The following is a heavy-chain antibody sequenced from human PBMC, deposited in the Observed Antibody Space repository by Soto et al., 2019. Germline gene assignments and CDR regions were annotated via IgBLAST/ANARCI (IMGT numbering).Heavy chain of an antibody. Sequence: EVQLVESGGGLVKPGGSLRLSCAASRFTFSSYSMNWVRQAPGKGLEWVSSISSSSSYIYYADSVKGRFTISRDNAKNSLYLQMNSLRAEDTAVYYCAREMPVTYAGDWGQGTLVTVSS. CDR2: ISSSSSYI. CDR3: AREMPVTYAGD. J-gene: IGHJ4*02. D-gene: IGHD4-17*01. CDR1: RFTFSSYS. V-gene: IGHV3-21*01.